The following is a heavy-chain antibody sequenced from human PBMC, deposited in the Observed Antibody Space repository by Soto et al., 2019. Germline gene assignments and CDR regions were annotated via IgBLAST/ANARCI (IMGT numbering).Heavy chain of an antibody. Sequence: EVQLVESGGGLVQPGGSLRLSCVASGFTFDYYWMHWVRQAPGEGLMWVSRLQTDGSHPDYADSVKGRFTISRDNAKNTLCLQMNTLRAADTAVYDYARGGDPDYWGQGSLVTVSS. J-gene: IGHJ4*02. CDR1: GFTFDYYW. V-gene: IGHV3-74*01. D-gene: IGHD3-10*01. CDR2: LQTDGSHP. CDR3: ARGGDPDY.